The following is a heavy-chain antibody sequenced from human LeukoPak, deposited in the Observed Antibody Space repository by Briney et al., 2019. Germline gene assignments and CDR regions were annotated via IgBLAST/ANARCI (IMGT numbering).Heavy chain of an antibody. CDR1: GYTFTGYY. CDR3: ARSIAVAGTVADY. J-gene: IGHJ4*02. V-gene: IGHV1-2*02. Sequence: VASVKVSCKASGYTFTGYYMHWVRQAPGQGLEWMGWINPNSGCTNYAQKFQGRATMTRDTSISTAYMELSRLRSDDTAVYYCARSIAVAGTVADYWGQGTLVTVSS. D-gene: IGHD6-19*01. CDR2: INPNSGCT.